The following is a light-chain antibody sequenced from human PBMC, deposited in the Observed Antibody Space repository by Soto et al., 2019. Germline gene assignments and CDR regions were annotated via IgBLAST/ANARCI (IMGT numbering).Light chain of an antibody. J-gene: IGLJ3*02. V-gene: IGLV2-23*01. Sequence: QLVLTQPASVSGSPGQSITISCTGTSSDVGSYNLVSWYQQHPGKAPKLMIYEGSKRPSVVSNRFSGSKSGNTASLTISGLQAEDEADYYCCSYAGSSTLWVFGGGTKLTVL. CDR2: EGS. CDR3: CSYAGSSTLWV. CDR1: SSDVGSYNL.